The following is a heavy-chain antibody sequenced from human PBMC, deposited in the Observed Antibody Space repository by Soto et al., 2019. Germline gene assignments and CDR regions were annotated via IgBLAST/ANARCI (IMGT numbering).Heavy chain of an antibody. J-gene: IGHJ4*02. D-gene: IGHD3-10*01. V-gene: IGHV3-23*01. CDR1: GFTFSRNA. Sequence: EVQLLESGGGLVQPGGSLRISCLASGFTFSRNAMSWVRQAPGKGLEWVSAISASGGTTYSADSVKGRFAVSRDNCNNTLDLQMDSLGAEDTAVYYCAKQRADFGSGSDTFYLDNWGQGSLVTVSS. CDR2: ISASGGTT. CDR3: AKQRADFGSGSDTFYLDN.